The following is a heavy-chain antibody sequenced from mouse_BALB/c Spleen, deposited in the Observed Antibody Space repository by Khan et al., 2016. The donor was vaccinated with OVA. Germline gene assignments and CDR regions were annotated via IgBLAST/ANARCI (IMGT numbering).Heavy chain of an antibody. CDR3: ARRNYFGYTFAY. CDR2: IYPGSGNT. Sequence: QVQLQQSGAELARPGASVKLSCKASGYTFTDYYINWVKQRTGQGLEWIGEIYPGSGNTYYNEKFRGKATLTADKSSSTAYMQLSSLTSEDSAVYFCARRNYFGYTFAYWGQGTLVTVSA. V-gene: IGHV1-77*01. J-gene: IGHJ3*01. CDR1: GYTFTDYY. D-gene: IGHD1-2*01.